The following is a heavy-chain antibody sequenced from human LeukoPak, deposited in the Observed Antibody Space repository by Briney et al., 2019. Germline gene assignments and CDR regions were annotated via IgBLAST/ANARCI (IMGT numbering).Heavy chain of an antibody. Sequence: SQTLSLTCTVSGGSISSGGYYWSWIRQHPGKGLEWIWYIYYSGSTYYNPSLKSRVTISVDMSKNQFSLKLSSVTAADTAVYYCARGVLDTAMVKGDAFDIWGQGTMVTVSS. D-gene: IGHD5-18*01. V-gene: IGHV4-31*03. CDR2: IYYSGST. CDR1: GGSISSGGYY. J-gene: IGHJ3*02. CDR3: ARGVLDTAMVKGDAFDI.